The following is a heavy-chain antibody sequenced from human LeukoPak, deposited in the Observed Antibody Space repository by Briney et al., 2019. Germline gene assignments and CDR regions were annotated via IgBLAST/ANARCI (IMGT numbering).Heavy chain of an antibody. Sequence: GGSLRLSCAASGFSFSSYEMNWVRQAPGKGLEWVSYISSSGSTIYYADSVKGRFTISRDNAKNSLYLQMNSLRAEDTAVYYCARQARSLEAAIPYFDYWGQGTLVTVPS. CDR3: ARQARSLEAAIPYFDY. D-gene: IGHD2-15*01. CDR1: GFSFSSYE. CDR2: ISSSGSTI. J-gene: IGHJ4*02. V-gene: IGHV3-48*03.